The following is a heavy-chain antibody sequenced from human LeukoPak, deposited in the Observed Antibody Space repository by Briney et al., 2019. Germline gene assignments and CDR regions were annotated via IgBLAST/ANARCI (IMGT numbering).Heavy chain of an antibody. J-gene: IGHJ5*02. V-gene: IGHV4-59*01. CDR3: ASGGYCGSTSCYPNWFDP. CDR1: GGSITSDH. CDR2: ISYSGST. Sequence: PSETLSLTCTVPGGSITSDHWSWIRQPPGKGLEWIGYISYSGSTNYNPSLKSRVTISLDTSKNQFSLKLSSVTAADTAVYYCASGGYCGSTSCYPNWFDPWGQGTLVIVSS. D-gene: IGHD2-2*01.